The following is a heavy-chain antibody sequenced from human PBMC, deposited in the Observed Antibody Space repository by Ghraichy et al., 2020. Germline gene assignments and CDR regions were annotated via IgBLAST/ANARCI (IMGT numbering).Heavy chain of an antibody. V-gene: IGHV4-39*01. Sequence: SQTLPLTCTVTGGSISNTSHYWGWIRQPPGKGLEWIGSIYYSGSTYRNPSLKSRVTMSVVTSKNKLSLTLSSVTAADTAMYYCARRQLDSSSCYPPFNRWGQGTLVTVSS. D-gene: IGHD6-13*01. CDR3: ARRQLDSSSCYPPFNR. CDR1: GGSISNTSHY. CDR2: IYYSGST. J-gene: IGHJ5*02.